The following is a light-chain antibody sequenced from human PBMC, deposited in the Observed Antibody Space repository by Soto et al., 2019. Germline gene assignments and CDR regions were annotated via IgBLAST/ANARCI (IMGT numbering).Light chain of an antibody. Sequence: QPVLTQSPSASASLGASGKLTCTLSSGHSSYAIAWHQQQPEKGPRYLMKLNSDGSHSKGDGIPDRLSGSSSGAERYLTISSLHAEDEADYCCQTWGTGIQVFGGGTKLTVL. V-gene: IGLV4-69*01. CDR2: LNSDGSH. CDR1: SGHSSYA. J-gene: IGLJ2*01. CDR3: QTWGTGIQV.